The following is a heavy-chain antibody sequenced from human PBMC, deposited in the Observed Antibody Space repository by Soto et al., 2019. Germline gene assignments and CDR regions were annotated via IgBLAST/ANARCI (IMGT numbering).Heavy chain of an antibody. Sequence: ASVKVSCKASGYTFTSYGISWVRQAPGQGLEWMGWISAYNGNTNYAQKLQGRVTMTTDTSTSTAYMELRSLRSDDTAVYYCARDHGEYYYYYYGMDVWGQGTTVTVSS. V-gene: IGHV1-18*01. CDR3: ARDHGEYYYYYYGMDV. CDR2: ISAYNGNT. J-gene: IGHJ6*02. CDR1: GYTFTSYG.